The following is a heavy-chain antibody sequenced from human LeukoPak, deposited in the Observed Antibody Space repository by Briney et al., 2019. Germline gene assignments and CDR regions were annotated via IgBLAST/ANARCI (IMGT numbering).Heavy chain of an antibody. V-gene: IGHV3-33*06. Sequence: PGGSLRLSCAASGFPFSRYVMHWVRQAPGKGLEWVAVIWIDGSGVYYADCVQGRFTISRDNSENTLYLQMDNLRAEDTAVYYCAKASNGYNGHYFDYWGQGTPVTVSS. J-gene: IGHJ4*02. CDR1: GFPFSRYV. CDR3: AKASNGYNGHYFDY. CDR2: IWIDGSGV. D-gene: IGHD5-24*01.